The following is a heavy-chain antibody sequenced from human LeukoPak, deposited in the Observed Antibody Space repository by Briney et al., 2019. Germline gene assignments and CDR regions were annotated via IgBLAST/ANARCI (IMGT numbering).Heavy chain of an antibody. J-gene: IGHJ4*02. D-gene: IGHD1-26*01. V-gene: IGHV3-30*03. Sequence: GRSLRLSCAASGFTFSRHGMHWVRQAPGKGLEWVAVISYDGSNKYYVDSVKGRFTIARDNAKNSLYLQMNSLRAEDTAVYYCAREKILPSDYWGQGTLVTVSS. CDR1: GFTFSRHG. CDR2: ISYDGSNK. CDR3: AREKILPSDY.